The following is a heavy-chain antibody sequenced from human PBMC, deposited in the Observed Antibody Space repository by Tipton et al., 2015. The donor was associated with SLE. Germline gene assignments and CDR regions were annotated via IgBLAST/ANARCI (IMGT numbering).Heavy chain of an antibody. CDR3: VREPLLYDDYGGGFDP. Sequence: TLSLTCTVSGGSIRSYYWSWIRQPAGKGLEWIGHVYTGGSTNYNPSLESRVSISLDTSKNEFSLKVNSVTAADTAVYYCVREPLLYDDYGGGFDPWGQGTLVTVSS. CDR1: GGSIRSYY. D-gene: IGHD4-23*01. J-gene: IGHJ5*02. CDR2: VYTGGST. V-gene: IGHV4-4*07.